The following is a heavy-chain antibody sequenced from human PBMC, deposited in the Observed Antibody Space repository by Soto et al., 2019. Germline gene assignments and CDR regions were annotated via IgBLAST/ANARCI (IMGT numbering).Heavy chain of an antibody. CDR3: ASGRIVVVASREYYGMDV. V-gene: IGHV1-69*01. CDR1: GGTPSNSA. D-gene: IGHD3-22*01. CDR2: IIPVFGIV. Sequence: QVQLVQSGAEVKKPGSSVRVSCKASGGTPSNSAFSCVRQAPGPGLEWTGGIIPVFGIVKYAQNLEGRVTITADESTKTDYMELSSVRYEDRAVYYCASGRIVVVASREYYGMDVWGQGTTVTVSS. J-gene: IGHJ6*01.